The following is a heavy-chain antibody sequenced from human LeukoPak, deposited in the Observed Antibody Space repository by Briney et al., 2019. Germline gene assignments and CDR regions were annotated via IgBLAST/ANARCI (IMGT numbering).Heavy chain of an antibody. Sequence: GASVKVSCTASGYAFTSYGISWVRQAPGQGLEWMGWISAYNGNTNYAQKLQGRVTMTTDTSTSTAYMELRSLRSDDTAVYYCARTEDSGCFDYWGQGTLVTVSS. CDR2: ISAYNGNT. CDR3: ARTEDSGCFDY. J-gene: IGHJ4*02. D-gene: IGHD6-19*01. V-gene: IGHV1-18*01. CDR1: GYAFTSYG.